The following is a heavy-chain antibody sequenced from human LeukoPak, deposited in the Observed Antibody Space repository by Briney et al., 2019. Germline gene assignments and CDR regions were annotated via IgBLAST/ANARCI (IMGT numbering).Heavy chain of an antibody. D-gene: IGHD4-11*01. CDR2: IYSGGET. CDR3: VRDYSNFVQGD. J-gene: IGHJ4*02. Sequence: SETLSLTCTVSGDSISSSHYYWGWTRQSPGKGLEWIGSIYSGGETHYNPSLNSRVTIFLDTSKNRFSLNLISVTATDTAVYYCVRDYSNFVQGDWGQGTLVTVSS. V-gene: IGHV4-39*02. CDR1: GDSISSSHYY.